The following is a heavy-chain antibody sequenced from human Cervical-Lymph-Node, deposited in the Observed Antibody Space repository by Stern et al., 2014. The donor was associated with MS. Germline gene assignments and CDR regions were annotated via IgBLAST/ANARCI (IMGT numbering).Heavy chain of an antibody. CDR3: AKDACSSTSCYIDP. Sequence: VQLVESGGGLVQPGRSLRLSCAASGFTFDDYAMHWVRPAPGKGLEWVSGSSWNSGSIGYADSVKGRFTISRDNAKNSLYLQMNSLRAEDTALYYCAKDACSSTSCYIDPWGQGTLVTVSS. J-gene: IGHJ5*02. CDR1: GFTFDDYA. CDR2: SSWNSGSI. V-gene: IGHV3-9*01. D-gene: IGHD2-2*02.